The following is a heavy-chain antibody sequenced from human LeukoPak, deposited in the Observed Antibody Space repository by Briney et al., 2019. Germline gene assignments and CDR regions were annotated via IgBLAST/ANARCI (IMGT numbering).Heavy chain of an antibody. Sequence: GESLKISCKGSGYSFTCYWIGWVRQMPGKGLEWMGIIYPGDSDTRYSPSFQGQVTISADKSISTAYLQWSSLKASDTAMYYCARHKYGYKPQMNDAFDIWGQGTMVTVSS. J-gene: IGHJ3*02. D-gene: IGHD5-24*01. CDR3: ARHKYGYKPQMNDAFDI. V-gene: IGHV5-51*01. CDR2: IYPGDSDT. CDR1: GYSFTCYW.